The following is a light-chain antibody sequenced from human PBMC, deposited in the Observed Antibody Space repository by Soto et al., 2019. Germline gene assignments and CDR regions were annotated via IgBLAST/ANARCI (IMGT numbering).Light chain of an antibody. CDR1: QTVSSNY. CDR2: GAS. V-gene: IGKV3-20*01. CDR3: QQYGSSPFT. J-gene: IGKJ2*01. Sequence: EIVLTQSPGTLSLSPGERATLSCRASQTVSSNYLAWYRQKPGQAPRLLIYGASSRATGIPDRVSGSGSGTDFTLTISRLEPEDFAGYYCQQYGSSPFTFGQGTKLEIK.